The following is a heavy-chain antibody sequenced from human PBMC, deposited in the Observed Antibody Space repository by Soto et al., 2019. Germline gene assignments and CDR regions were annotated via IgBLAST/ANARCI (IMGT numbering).Heavy chain of an antibody. J-gene: IGHJ4*02. D-gene: IGHD1-1*01. Sequence: EVQLVESGGGLVQPGGSLRLSCAASGFTVSNNYMRWVRQAPGKGLEWVSLIYSGGATYYADSVKGRFTISRDNSKNTLYLQVNSLRAEDTGVYYCARDGTYNWVGGQGILVTVSS. CDR1: GFTVSNNY. CDR2: IYSGGAT. CDR3: ARDGTYNWV. V-gene: IGHV3-66*01.